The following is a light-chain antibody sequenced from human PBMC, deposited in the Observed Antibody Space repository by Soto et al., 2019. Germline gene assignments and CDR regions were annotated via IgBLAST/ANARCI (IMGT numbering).Light chain of an antibody. V-gene: IGLV2-8*01. Sequence: QSALTQPPSASGSPGQSAPTSCPGPRSNVGAYNYVSWYQHHPGKAPKLMVYEVNKRPSGVPDRFSGSKSGNTASLTVSGLQAEDEADYYCTSHAGTINFPYIFGTGTKLTVL. CDR3: TSHAGTINFPYI. J-gene: IGLJ1*01. CDR1: RSNVGAYNY. CDR2: EVN.